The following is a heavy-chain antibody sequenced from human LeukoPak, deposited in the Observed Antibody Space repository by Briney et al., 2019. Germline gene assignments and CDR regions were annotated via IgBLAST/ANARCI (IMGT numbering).Heavy chain of an antibody. CDR1: GFTFSSYA. CDR3: AKDLLRYSSHY. J-gene: IGHJ4*02. D-gene: IGHD5-18*01. V-gene: IGHV3-23*01. CDR2: ISGSGGST. Sequence: GGSLRLSCAASGFTFSSYAMSWVRQAPGKGLEWVSAISGSGGSTYYADSVKGRFSISRDNSKNTLYLQMNSLRAEDTAVYYCAKDLLRYSSHYWGQGTLVTVSS.